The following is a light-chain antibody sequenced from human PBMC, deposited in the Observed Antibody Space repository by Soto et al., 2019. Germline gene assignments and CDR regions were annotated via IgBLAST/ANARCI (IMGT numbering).Light chain of an antibody. CDR1: QSVSSY. V-gene: IGKV3-11*01. CDR2: DAS. J-gene: IGKJ3*01. CDR3: QQRSNWPPEFT. Sequence: EIVLTQSPATLSLSPGERATLSCRASQSVSSYLAWYQQKPGQAPRLLIYDASNRATGIPARFSGRGSGTDFPLTISSLEPEDFAVYYCQQRSNWPPEFTFGPGTKVDIK.